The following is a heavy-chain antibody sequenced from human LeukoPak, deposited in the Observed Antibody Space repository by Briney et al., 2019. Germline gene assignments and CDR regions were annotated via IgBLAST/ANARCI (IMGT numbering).Heavy chain of an antibody. J-gene: IGHJ4*02. V-gene: IGHV3-23*01. D-gene: IGHD1-1*01. Sequence: PGGSPKLSCEAFGFTFSNYLMNRVPQAPGEGPEWVSGISGSGGSTYYADSVKGRFTISRDNPKNTLYLQMDSLRAEDTAIYYCAKGVQLGGYYFDYWGQGTLVTVSS. CDR3: AKGVQLGGYYFDY. CDR2: ISGSGGST. CDR1: GFTFSNYL.